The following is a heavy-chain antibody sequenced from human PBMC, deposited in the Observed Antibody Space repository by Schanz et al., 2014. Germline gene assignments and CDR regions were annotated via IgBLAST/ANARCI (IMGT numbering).Heavy chain of an antibody. CDR3: ARGAITMLRGVGGLDV. CDR1: GYTFTSSG. Sequence: QVQLVQSGAEVKKPGASVKVSCKASGYTFTSSGFSWVRQAPGQGLEWMGWINGYNAHTNYAQKFQGRVTMTTDTSTSTVYMELRSLRSDDTAVYYCARGAITMLRGVGGLDVWGQGTTVTVSS. J-gene: IGHJ6*02. D-gene: IGHD3-10*01. CDR2: INGYNAHT. V-gene: IGHV1-18*01.